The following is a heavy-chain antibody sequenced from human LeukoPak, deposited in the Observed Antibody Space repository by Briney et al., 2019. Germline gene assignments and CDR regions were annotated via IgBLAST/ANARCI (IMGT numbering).Heavy chain of an antibody. Sequence: PGGSLRLSCAASGFTFSGYRMNWVRQAPGKGLEWVSSISTSGTSSYYADSLKGRFTISRDNAEKSLHLQMISLRAEDTAVYYCARANMGNSFDYWGQGTLVTVSS. CDR1: GFTFSGYR. D-gene: IGHD1-26*01. CDR2: ISTSGTSS. CDR3: ARANMGNSFDY. J-gene: IGHJ4*02. V-gene: IGHV3-21*01.